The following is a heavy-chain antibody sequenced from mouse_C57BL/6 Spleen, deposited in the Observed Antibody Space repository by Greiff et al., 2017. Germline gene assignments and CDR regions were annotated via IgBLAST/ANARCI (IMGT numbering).Heavy chain of an antibody. CDR3: ARSYYDYDGDY. CDR2: IYPGDGDT. J-gene: IGHJ2*01. D-gene: IGHD2-4*01. CDR1: GYAFSSYW. Sequence: VQLQESGAELVKPGASVKISCKASGYAFSSYWMNWVKQRPGKGLEWIGQIYPGDGDTNYNGKFKGKATLTADKSSSTAYMQLSSLTSEDSAVYFCARSYYDYDGDYWGQGTTLTVSS. V-gene: IGHV1-80*01.